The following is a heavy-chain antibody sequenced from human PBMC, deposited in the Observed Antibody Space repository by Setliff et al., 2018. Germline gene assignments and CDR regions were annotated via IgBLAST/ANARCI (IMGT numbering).Heavy chain of an antibody. CDR2: ISSDGNNE. D-gene: IGHD6-19*01. V-gene: IGHV3-30*03. CDR1: GFTFRAYG. J-gene: IGHJ4*02. CDR3: TRDPPGSGWPSPSYYFDY. Sequence: GGSLRLSCEASGFTFRAYGMFWVRQAPGKGLEWVAVISSDGNNEYYADSVKGRFSVSRDNSRNTVFLQMTGLRAEDTALYYCTRDPPGSGWPSPSYYFDYWGQGTQVTVSS.